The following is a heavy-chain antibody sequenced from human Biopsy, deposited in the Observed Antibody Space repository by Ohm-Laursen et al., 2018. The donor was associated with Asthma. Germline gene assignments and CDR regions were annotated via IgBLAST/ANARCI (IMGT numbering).Heavy chain of an antibody. V-gene: IGHV3-48*02. CDR3: ARFKRGYSYGYAGVFDY. J-gene: IGHJ4*02. CDR1: GLTFSSYS. Sequence: GSLRLSCTASGLTFSSYSMNWVRQAPGKGLEWVSYISSSSSTIYYADSVKGRFTISRDNAKNSLYLQMNSLRDGDTAVYYCARFKRGYSYGYAGVFDYWGQGTLVTVSS. CDR2: ISSSSSTI. D-gene: IGHD5-18*01.